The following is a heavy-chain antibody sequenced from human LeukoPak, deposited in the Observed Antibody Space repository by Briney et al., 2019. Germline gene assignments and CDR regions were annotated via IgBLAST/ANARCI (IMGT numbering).Heavy chain of an antibody. CDR3: ARDTDSGSYFDY. V-gene: IGHV3-64*01. D-gene: IGHD1-26*01. Sequence: PGGSLRLSCAASGFTFSSYAMHWVRQAPRKGREYVSAISSNGGSTYYANSVKGRFTISRDNSKNTLYLQMGSLRAEDMAVYYCARDTDSGSYFDYWGQGTLVTVS. J-gene: IGHJ4*02. CDR1: GFTFSSYA. CDR2: ISSNGGST.